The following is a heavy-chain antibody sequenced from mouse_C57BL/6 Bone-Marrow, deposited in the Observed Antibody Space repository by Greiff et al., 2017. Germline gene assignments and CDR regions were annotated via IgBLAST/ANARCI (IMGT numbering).Heavy chain of an antibody. J-gene: IGHJ4*01. CDR1: GYTFTDYY. CDR2: INPYNGGT. Sequence: VQLQQSGPVLVKPGASVKMSCKASGYTFTDYYMNWVKQSPGKSLEWIGVINPYNGGTSYNQKFKGKATLTVDKSSSTAYMELNSLTSEYSAVYYCARELRFFYYAMAYWGQGTSVTVSS. CDR3: ARELRFFYYAMAY. V-gene: IGHV1-19*01. D-gene: IGHD1-1*01.